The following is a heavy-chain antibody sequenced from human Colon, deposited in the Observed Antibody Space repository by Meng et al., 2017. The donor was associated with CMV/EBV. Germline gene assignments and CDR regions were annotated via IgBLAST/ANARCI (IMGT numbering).Heavy chain of an antibody. CDR3: ARGTPTGTTEPDDY. D-gene: IGHD1-1*01. Sequence: GFTVSTKSLSWVRQAPGSGLGWVSVIAISGGTYYADSVKGRFAISRDTSKNTLYLQMNSLRVEDTAVYYCARGTPTGTTEPDDYWGQGTLVTVSS. J-gene: IGHJ4*02. CDR2: IAISGGT. V-gene: IGHV3-53*01. CDR1: GFTVSTKS.